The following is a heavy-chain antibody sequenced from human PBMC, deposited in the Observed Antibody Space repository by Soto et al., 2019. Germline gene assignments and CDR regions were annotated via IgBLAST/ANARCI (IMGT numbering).Heavy chain of an antibody. CDR3: ARDLSSWIAYTKYYFDY. J-gene: IGHJ4*02. CDR1: GFTFSSYS. D-gene: IGHD1-1*01. V-gene: IGHV3-21*01. Sequence: GGSLRLSCAASGFTFSSYSMNWVRQAPGKGLEWVSSISSSSSYIYYADSVKGRFTISRDNAKNSLYLQMNSLRAEDTAVYYCARDLSSWIAYTKYYFDYWGQGTLVTVSS. CDR2: ISSSSSYI.